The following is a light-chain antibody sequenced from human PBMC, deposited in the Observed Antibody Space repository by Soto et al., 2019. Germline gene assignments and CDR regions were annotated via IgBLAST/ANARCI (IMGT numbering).Light chain of an antibody. V-gene: IGLV2-14*01. CDR1: SSDVGGYTY. CDR2: EVS. Sequence: QSALTQPASVSGSPGQSITISCTGTSSDVGGYTYVSWYQQHPGKAPKLMIYEVSNRPPGVSNRFSGSKSGNTASLTISGVQAEDGADYYCSSYTSSSTVVFGGGTKLTVL. CDR3: SSYTSSSTVV. J-gene: IGLJ2*01.